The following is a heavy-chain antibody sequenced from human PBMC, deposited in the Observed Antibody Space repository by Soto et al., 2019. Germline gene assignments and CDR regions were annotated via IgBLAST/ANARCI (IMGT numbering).Heavy chain of an antibody. J-gene: IGHJ5*02. D-gene: IGHD3-10*01. CDR2: INADNGNT. V-gene: IGHV1-3*01. CDR3: ARGSFWFDP. CDR1: GYTFTSYA. Sequence: GASVKVSCKASGYTFTSYAMHWVRQAPGQRLEWMGWINADNGNTKYSQKFQGRVTMTTDTSTSTAYMELRSLRSDDTAVYYCARGSFWFDPWGQGTLVTVSS.